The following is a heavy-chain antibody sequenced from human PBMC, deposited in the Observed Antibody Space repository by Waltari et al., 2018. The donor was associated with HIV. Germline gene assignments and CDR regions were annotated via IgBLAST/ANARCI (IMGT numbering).Heavy chain of an antibody. CDR3: AVPRCNRANCHFAS. J-gene: IGHJ4*02. V-gene: IGHV3-74*01. D-gene: IGHD1-1*01. Sequence: EVRLEESGGGLVQPGGSLRLSCAASGFSFTSSWRHWVRQVPGKRPEWVSRINTDGTYTNYADAVRGRFSNSRDNAKNTLYLQMNSLKVEDTAVYFCAVPRCNRANCHFASWGQGTLVTVSS. CDR1: GFSFTSSW. CDR2: INTDGTYT.